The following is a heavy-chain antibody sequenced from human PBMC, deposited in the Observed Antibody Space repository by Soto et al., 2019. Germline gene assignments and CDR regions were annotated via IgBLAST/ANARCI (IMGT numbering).Heavy chain of an antibody. Sequence: GGSLRLSCAASGFTFSSYGMHWVRQAPGKGLEWVAVIWYDGSNKYYADSVKGRFTISRDNSKNTLYLQMNSLRAEDTAVYYCARDSHYYDSSGYPDAFDIWGQGTMVTVSS. CDR3: ARDSHYYDSSGYPDAFDI. D-gene: IGHD3-22*01. V-gene: IGHV3-33*01. CDR2: IWYDGSNK. CDR1: GFTFSSYG. J-gene: IGHJ3*02.